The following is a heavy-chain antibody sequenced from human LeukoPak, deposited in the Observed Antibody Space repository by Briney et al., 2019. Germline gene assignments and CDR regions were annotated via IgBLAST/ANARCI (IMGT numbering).Heavy chain of an antibody. CDR1: GFTFSSYW. D-gene: IGHD2-15*01. J-gene: IGHJ4*02. V-gene: IGHV3-7*01. Sequence: ETLRLSCAASGFTFSSYWMSWVRQAPGKGLEWVANIKQGGSEKYYVDSVKGRFTISRDNAKNSLYLQMNSLRAEDTAVYYCARDPGGYCSGGSCYSVYFDYWGQGTLVTVSS. CDR3: ARDPGGYCSGGSCYSVYFDY. CDR2: IKQGGSEK.